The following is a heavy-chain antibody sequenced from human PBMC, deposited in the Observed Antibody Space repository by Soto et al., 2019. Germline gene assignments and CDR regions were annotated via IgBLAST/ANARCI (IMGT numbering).Heavy chain of an antibody. D-gene: IGHD6-6*01. V-gene: IGHV3-33*01. CDR2: IWYDGSNK. CDR1: GFTFSSYG. Sequence: GGSLRLSCAASGFTFSSYGMHWVRQAPGKGLEWVAVIWYDGSNKYYADSVKGRFTISRDNSKNTLYLQMNSLRAEDTAVYYCARDSARLASTPWFDPWGQGTLVTVSS. J-gene: IGHJ5*02. CDR3: ARDSARLASTPWFDP.